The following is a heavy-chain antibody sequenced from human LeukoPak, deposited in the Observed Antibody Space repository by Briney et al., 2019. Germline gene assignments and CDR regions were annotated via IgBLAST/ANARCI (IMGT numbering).Heavy chain of an antibody. J-gene: IGHJ6*02. CDR3: ARGTKQWQSVVASDV. CDR2: IIPIFGTA. V-gene: IGHV1-69*13. Sequence: SVKVSCKASGGAFSSYAISWVQQAPGQGLEWMGGIIPIFGTANYAQKFQGRVTITADESTSTAYMELSSLRSEDTAVYYCARGTKQWQSVVASDVWGQGTTVTVSS. CDR1: GGAFSSYA. D-gene: IGHD6-19*01.